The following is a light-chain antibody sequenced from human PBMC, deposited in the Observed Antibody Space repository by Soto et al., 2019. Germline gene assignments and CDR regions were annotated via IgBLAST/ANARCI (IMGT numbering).Light chain of an antibody. CDR3: VLCYGGARV. V-gene: IGLV7-46*02. J-gene: IGLJ3*02. Sequence: QAVVTQEPSLTVSPGGTVTLTCGASTATVRSGHYPYWFHQQPGQAPRTLVYNTSDKPSWAPARFSGSLLGGTAALALLGAQPEDEADFYCVLCYGGARVFGGGTKLTVL. CDR1: TATVRSGHY. CDR2: NTS.